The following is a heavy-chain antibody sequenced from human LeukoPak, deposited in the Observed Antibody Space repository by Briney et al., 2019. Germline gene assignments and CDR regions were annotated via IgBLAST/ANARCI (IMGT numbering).Heavy chain of an antibody. V-gene: IGHV4-34*01. J-gene: IGHJ4*02. CDR2: INHSGST. CDR1: GGSISSYY. Sequence: PSETLSLTCTVSGGSISSYYWSWIRQPPGKGLEWIGEINHSGSTNYNPSLKSRVTISADTSKNQLSLNLTSVTAADTAVYYCARETKLMGYSSGLGFNYWGQGILVTVSS. D-gene: IGHD6-19*01. CDR3: ARETKLMGYSSGLGFNY.